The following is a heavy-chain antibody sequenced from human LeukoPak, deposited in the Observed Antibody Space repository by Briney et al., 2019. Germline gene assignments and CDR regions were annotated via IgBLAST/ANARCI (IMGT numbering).Heavy chain of an antibody. J-gene: IGHJ6*03. CDR3: ARDAAEVVYYYMDV. D-gene: IGHD2-15*01. CDR1: GFTFSSYW. Sequence: PGGSLRLSCAASGFTFSSYWMSWVRQAPGKGLEWVANIKQDGREKYYVDYVKGRFTISRENAKNSLYLQMNSLRAEDTAVYYCARDAAEVVYYYMDVWGKGTTVTISS. CDR2: IKQDGREK. V-gene: IGHV3-7*01.